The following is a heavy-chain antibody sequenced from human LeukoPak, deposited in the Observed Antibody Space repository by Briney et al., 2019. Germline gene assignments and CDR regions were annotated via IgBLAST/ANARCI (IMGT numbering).Heavy chain of an antibody. D-gene: IGHD4-23*01. Sequence: SETLSLTCAVYGGSFSGYYWSWIRQPPGKGLEWIGEINHSDSTNSNPSLKSRVTISVDTSKNQFSLKLSSVTAADTAVYYCARLHIYGGNSPYYFDYWGQGTLVTVSS. J-gene: IGHJ4*02. CDR3: ARLHIYGGNSPYYFDY. CDR2: INHSDST. V-gene: IGHV4-34*01. CDR1: GGSFSGYY.